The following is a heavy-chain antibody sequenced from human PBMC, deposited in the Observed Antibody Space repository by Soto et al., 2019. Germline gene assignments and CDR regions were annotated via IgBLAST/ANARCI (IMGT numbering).Heavy chain of an antibody. J-gene: IGHJ4*02. Sequence: SETLSLTCTVSGGSISSYYWSWIRQPPGKGLEWIGYIYYSGSTNYNPSLKSRVTISVDTSKNQFSLKLSSVTAADTAVYYCARASVAGTIDYWGQGTLVTVSS. D-gene: IGHD6-19*01. CDR3: ARASVAGTIDY. V-gene: IGHV4-59*01. CDR1: GGSISSYY. CDR2: IYYSGST.